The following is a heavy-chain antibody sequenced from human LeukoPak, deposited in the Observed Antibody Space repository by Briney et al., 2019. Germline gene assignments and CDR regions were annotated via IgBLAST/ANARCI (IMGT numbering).Heavy chain of an antibody. J-gene: IGHJ4*02. Sequence: SETLSLTCTVSGGSIDSNSWTWIRQPPGKGLEWIGYIYSSGSTNYNPSLSSRVTLSVDTSKNQFSLKLSSVTAADTAVYYCARQGYSSGWYYFDYWGQGTLVTVSS. CDR1: GGSIDSNS. CDR3: ARQGYSSGWYYFDY. V-gene: IGHV4-59*08. CDR2: IYSSGST. D-gene: IGHD6-19*01.